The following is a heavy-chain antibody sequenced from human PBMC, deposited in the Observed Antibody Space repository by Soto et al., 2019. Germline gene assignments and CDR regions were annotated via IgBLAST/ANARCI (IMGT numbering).Heavy chain of an antibody. CDR2: TYYRPKWYN. J-gene: IGHJ4*02. CDR1: GDSVSSNSAA. CDR3: ARDRDNWNYRGYFDY. D-gene: IGHD1-7*01. Sequence: PQTLSLTCAISGDSVSSNSAAWNWIRQSPSRGLEWLGRTYYRPKWYNDYAVSVKSRITINPDTSKNQFSLQLNSVTPEDTAVYYCARDRDNWNYRGYFDYWGQGTLVTVSS. V-gene: IGHV6-1*01.